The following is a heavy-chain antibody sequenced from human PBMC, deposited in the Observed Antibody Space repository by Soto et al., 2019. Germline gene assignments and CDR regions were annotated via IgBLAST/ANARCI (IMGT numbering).Heavy chain of an antibody. Sequence: GGSLRLSCAASGFTFSSYSMNWVRQAPGKGLEWVSYISSSSSTIYYADSVKGRFTISRDNAKNSLYLQMNSLRDEDTAVHYCARDGYSSSWTQGFIDYWGQGTLVTVSS. D-gene: IGHD6-13*01. CDR1: GFTFSSYS. CDR3: ARDGYSSSWTQGFIDY. CDR2: ISSSSSTI. J-gene: IGHJ4*02. V-gene: IGHV3-48*02.